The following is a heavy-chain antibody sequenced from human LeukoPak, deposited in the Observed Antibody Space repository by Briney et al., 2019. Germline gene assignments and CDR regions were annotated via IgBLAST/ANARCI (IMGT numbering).Heavy chain of an antibody. D-gene: IGHD6-13*01. CDR2: ISDGGGST. V-gene: IGHV3-23*01. CDR1: GFTLSTYA. CDR3: AKCIPQQLVLFAFDY. J-gene: IGHJ4*02. Sequence: WGSLRLSCAASGFTLSTYAVSWARQAPGKGLEWVSSISDGGGSTYYADSVKGRFTISRDNSKNTLYLQMNSLRAEDTAVYYCAKCIPQQLVLFAFDYWGQGTLVTVSS.